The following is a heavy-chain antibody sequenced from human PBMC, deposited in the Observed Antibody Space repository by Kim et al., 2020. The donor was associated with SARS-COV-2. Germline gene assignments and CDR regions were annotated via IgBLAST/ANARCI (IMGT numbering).Heavy chain of an antibody. CDR2: ISAYNGNT. V-gene: IGHV1-18*01. CDR3: ARDPGPRYFDWLLLRGVPSGGMDV. CDR1: GYTFTSYG. Sequence: ASVKVSCKASGYTFTSYGISWVRQAPGQGLEWMGWISAYNGNTNYAQKLQGRVTMTTDTSTSTAYMELRSLRSDDTAVYYCARDPGPRYFDWLLLRGVPSGGMDVWGQGTTVTVSS. D-gene: IGHD3-9*01. J-gene: IGHJ6*02.